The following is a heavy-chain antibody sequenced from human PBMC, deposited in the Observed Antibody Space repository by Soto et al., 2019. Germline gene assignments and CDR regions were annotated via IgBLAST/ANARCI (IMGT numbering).Heavy chain of an antibody. D-gene: IGHD6-13*01. CDR3: ARDHPNRGVIGAAGTFYYHGMDV. CDR2: ISAYNGNT. J-gene: IGHJ6*02. V-gene: IGHV1-18*04. CDR1: GYTFTSYG. Sequence: ASVKVSCKASGYTFTSYGISWVRQAPGQGLEWMGWISAYNGNTNYAQKLQGRVTMTTDTSTSTAYMELRSLRSDDTAVYYCARDHPNRGVIGAAGTFYYHGMDVWGQGTTVTVS.